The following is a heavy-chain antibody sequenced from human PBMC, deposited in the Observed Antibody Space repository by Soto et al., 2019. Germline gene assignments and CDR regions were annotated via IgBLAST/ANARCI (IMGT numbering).Heavy chain of an antibody. CDR2: IWYDGSNK. V-gene: IGHV3-33*01. D-gene: IGHD6-19*01. CDR3: ARGKRIAVAGAMGFDY. J-gene: IGHJ4*02. CDR1: GFTFSSYG. Sequence: QVQLVESGGGVVQPGRSLRLSCAASGFTFSSYGMHWVRQAPGKGLEWVAVIWYDGSNKYYADSVKGRFTISRDNSKNTLYLQMNSLGAEDTAVYYCARGKRIAVAGAMGFDYWGQGTLVTVSS.